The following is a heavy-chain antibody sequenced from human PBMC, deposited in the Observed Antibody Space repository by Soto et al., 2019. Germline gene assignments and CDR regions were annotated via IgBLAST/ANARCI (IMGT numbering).Heavy chain of an antibody. J-gene: IGHJ6*03. CDR2: IYYSETT. CDR1: GGSISSYY. D-gene: IGHD1-26*01. CDR3: ARIYGVGTNYYYMDV. Sequence: QVQLQESGPGLVKPSETLSLTCSVSGGSISSYYWSWIRQPPGKGLEWIGYIYYSETTNYNPSLKSRVTISIDTSKNQSSLKLSSVTAADTAVYYCARIYGVGTNYYYMDVWGKGTTVTVSS. V-gene: IGHV4-59*08.